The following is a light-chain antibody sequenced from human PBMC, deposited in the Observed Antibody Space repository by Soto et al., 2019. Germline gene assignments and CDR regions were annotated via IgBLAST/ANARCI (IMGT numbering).Light chain of an antibody. CDR3: QRSYRSIS. V-gene: IGKV1-39*01. Sequence: DIQMTQSPSSLFASVGDRVTITCRASQSISTYLNWYQQRPGKAPRLLIYAASSLQSGVPSRFSGSGSGTDFTLTIGSLQPEDFATYYCQRSYRSISFGQGTRLEMK. CDR2: AAS. CDR1: QSISTY. J-gene: IGKJ5*01.